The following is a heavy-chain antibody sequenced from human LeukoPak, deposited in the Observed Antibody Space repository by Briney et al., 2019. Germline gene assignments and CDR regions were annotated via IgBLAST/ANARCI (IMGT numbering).Heavy chain of an antibody. J-gene: IGHJ6*02. Sequence: SETLSLTCTVSGGSISSSSYYWGWIRQPPGKGLEWIGSIYYSGSTYYNPSLKSRVTISVDTSKNQSSLKLSSVTAADTAVYYCASQGIAAASMDVWGQGTTVTVSS. CDR1: GGSISSSSYY. D-gene: IGHD6-13*01. CDR2: IYYSGST. CDR3: ASQGIAAASMDV. V-gene: IGHV4-39*07.